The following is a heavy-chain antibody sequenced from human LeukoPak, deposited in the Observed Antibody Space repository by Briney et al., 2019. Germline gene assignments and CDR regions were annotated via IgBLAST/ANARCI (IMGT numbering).Heavy chain of an antibody. CDR2: INAGNGNT. D-gene: IGHD3-10*01. V-gene: IGHV1-3*01. CDR1: GYTFTSYA. Sequence: GASVKVSCKASGYTFTSYAMHWVRQAPGQRLEWMGWINAGNGNTKYSQKFQGRVTITRDTSASTAYMELSSLRSEDTAVYYCARDRYYYGSGSSYYFDYWGQGTLVTVSS. J-gene: IGHJ4*02. CDR3: ARDRYYYGSGSSYYFDY.